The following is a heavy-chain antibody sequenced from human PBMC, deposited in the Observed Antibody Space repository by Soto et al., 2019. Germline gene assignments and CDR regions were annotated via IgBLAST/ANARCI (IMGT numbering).Heavy chain of an antibody. CDR1: GFTFSSYG. D-gene: IGHD3-9*01. Sequence: PGGSLRLSCAASGFTFSSYGMHWVRQAPGKGLEWVAVIWYDGSNKYYADSVKGRFTISRDNSKNTLYLQMNSLRAEDTAVYYCARFVASWLFMDVWGKGTTVTVSS. V-gene: IGHV3-33*01. J-gene: IGHJ6*03. CDR2: IWYDGSNK. CDR3: ARFVASWLFMDV.